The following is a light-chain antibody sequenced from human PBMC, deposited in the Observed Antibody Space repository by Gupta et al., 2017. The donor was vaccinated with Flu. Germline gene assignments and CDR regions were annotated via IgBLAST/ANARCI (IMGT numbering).Light chain of an antibody. V-gene: IGLV1-40*01. J-gene: IGLJ3*02. Sequence: QSALTQPPSVSGAPGQRLTISCTGSSSDIGAGYDVHWYQQVPGTAPNLLIYGNNNRPSGVPDRFSGSKSGTSASLAITGLQAEDEADYYCQSYDSRLSGSVFGGGTRVTVL. CDR1: SSDIGAGYD. CDR2: GNN. CDR3: QSYDSRLSGSV.